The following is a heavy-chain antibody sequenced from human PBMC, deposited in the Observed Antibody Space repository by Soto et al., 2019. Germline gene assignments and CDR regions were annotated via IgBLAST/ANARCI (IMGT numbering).Heavy chain of an antibody. D-gene: IGHD3-3*01. V-gene: IGHV4-61*08. CDR1: GAALSSGGYF. J-gene: IGHJ5*02. Sequence: SETLSLTCTVSGAALSSGGYFYTWDRQPPGKGLEWLGYIYYSGGTNYNPSLKSRVTISLDKSKSQFSLRLIFVTAADTAVYYCTREQLDDNYFDPWGQGTLVTVSS. CDR2: IYYSGGT. CDR3: TREQLDDNYFDP.